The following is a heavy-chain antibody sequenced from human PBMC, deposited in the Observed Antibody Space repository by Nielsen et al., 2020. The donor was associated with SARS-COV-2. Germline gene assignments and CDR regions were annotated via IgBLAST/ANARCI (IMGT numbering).Heavy chain of an antibody. J-gene: IGHJ5*01. CDR1: GYTFTSYG. V-gene: IGHV1-46*01. CDR2: INPSDGTT. Sequence: ASVKVSCKASGYTFTSYGMHWVRQAPGQGLEWMGIINPSDGTTTVTQKFQGRVTMTRDTSTSTVYMEMSSLRSEDTGFYYCARDLGGYTYGYWFDSWGQGTLVTVSS. D-gene: IGHD5-18*01. CDR3: ARDLGGYTYGYWFDS.